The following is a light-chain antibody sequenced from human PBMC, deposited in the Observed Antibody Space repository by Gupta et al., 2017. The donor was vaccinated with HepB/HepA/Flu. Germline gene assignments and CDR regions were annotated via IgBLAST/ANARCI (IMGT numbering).Light chain of an antibody. CDR1: QDINYY. Sequence: DIQMTQSPSSLSASVGDRVTITCRASQDINYYLNWYQHKPGKAPKLLIYDASNLEAGVPSRFSGSGSGTEFTLSIRSLQLEDFATYCCQQYDHLRITFGRGTRMDFK. CDR2: DAS. CDR3: QQYDHLRIT. V-gene: IGKV1-33*01. J-gene: IGKJ5*01.